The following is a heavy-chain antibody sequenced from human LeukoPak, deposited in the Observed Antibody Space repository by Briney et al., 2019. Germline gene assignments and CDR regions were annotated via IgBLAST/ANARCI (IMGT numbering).Heavy chain of an antibody. CDR3: ARRLWAYCGGDCYAQFFDP. J-gene: IGHJ5*02. CDR2: INPSGGST. CDR1: GYTFTSYY. D-gene: IGHD2-21*02. V-gene: IGHV1-46*01. Sequence: ASVKVSCKASGYTFTSYYMHWVRQAPGQGLEWMGIINPSGGSTSYAQKFQRIVTMTRDTSTSTVYMELSSLRSEDTAVYYCARRLWAYCGGDCYAQFFDPWGQGTLVTVSS.